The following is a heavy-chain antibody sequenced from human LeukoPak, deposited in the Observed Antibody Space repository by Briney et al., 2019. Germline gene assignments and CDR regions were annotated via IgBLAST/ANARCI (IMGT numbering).Heavy chain of an antibody. CDR3: ARSPAWTGYMSGPHFFNY. V-gene: IGHV4-59*01. J-gene: IGHJ4*02. CDR2: IYYSGST. D-gene: IGHD3/OR15-3a*01. CDR1: GGSISSYY. Sequence: SETLSLTCNVSGGSISSYYWSWIRQPPGKGLEWIGYIYYSGSTNYNPSLKSRVTILVDTSKNEFSLKLSSVTAADTAMYFCARSPAWTGYMSGPHFFNYWGQGTLVTVSS.